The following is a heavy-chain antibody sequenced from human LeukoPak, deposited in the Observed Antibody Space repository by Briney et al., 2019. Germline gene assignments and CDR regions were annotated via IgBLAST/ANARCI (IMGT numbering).Heavy chain of an antibody. D-gene: IGHD5-24*01. V-gene: IGHV4-59*01. CDR1: GGSISSYY. CDR3: ARGRRWLQLGAFDI. Sequence: SETLSLTCTVSGGSISSYYWSWIRQPPGKGLEWIGYIYYSGSTNYNPSLKSRVTISVDTSKNQFSLKLSSVTAADTAVYYCARGRRWLQLGAFDIWGQGTMVTISS. J-gene: IGHJ3*02. CDR2: IYYSGST.